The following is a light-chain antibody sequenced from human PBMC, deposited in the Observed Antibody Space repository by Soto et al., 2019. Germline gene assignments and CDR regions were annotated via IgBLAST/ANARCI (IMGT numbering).Light chain of an antibody. CDR2: SNN. Sequence: QSVLTQPPSASGTPGQRITISCSGSSSNIGSNTVNWYRQLPGTAPKLLIYSNNQRPSGVPDRFSGSKSGTSAYLAISGLQSEDEADYYCAAWDDSLNGQVFGTGTKVTV. CDR1: SSNIGSNT. J-gene: IGLJ1*01. V-gene: IGLV1-44*01. CDR3: AAWDDSLNGQV.